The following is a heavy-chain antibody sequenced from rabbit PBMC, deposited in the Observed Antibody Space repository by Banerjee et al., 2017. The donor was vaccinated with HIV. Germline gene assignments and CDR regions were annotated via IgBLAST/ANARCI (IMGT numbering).Heavy chain of an antibody. Sequence: QSLEESGGDLVKPGASLTLTCTASGFSFSSYYMCWVRQAPGKGLEWIACIYAGSSGSTYYASWAKGRFTISKTSSTTVTLQMTSLTAADTATYFCARPYAGSSYEFNLWGPGTLVTVS. J-gene: IGHJ4*01. CDR1: GFSFSSYY. CDR3: ARPYAGSSYEFNL. CDR2: IYAGSSGST. V-gene: IGHV1S40*01. D-gene: IGHD8-1*01.